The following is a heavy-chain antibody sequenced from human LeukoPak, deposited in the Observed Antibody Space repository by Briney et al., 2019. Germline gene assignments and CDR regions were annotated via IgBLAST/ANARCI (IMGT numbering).Heavy chain of an antibody. J-gene: IGHJ2*01. CDR3: TRPGIQLTFEGFDL. CDR2: IRTKANSDAT. CDR1: GFTVSSNY. Sequence: PGGSLRLSCAASGFTVSSNYMSWVRQASGKGLEWVGRIRTKANSDATAYAASVKGGFTISRDDSKNTAYLQMNSLKTEDTAVYYCTRPGIQLTFEGFDLWGRGTLVTVSS. V-gene: IGHV3-73*01. D-gene: IGHD5-18*01.